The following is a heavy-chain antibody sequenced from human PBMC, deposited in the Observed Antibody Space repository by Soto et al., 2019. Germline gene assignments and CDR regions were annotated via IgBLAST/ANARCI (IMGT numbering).Heavy chain of an antibody. CDR2: ISYDGSNQ. CDR1: GFTFSSYG. V-gene: IGHV3-30*18. Sequence: WGSLRLSCAASGFTFSSYGMHWVRQAPGKGLEWVAVISYDGSNQYYGDSVKGRFTISRDNSKNAVYLQMSSLRAEDTAVYYCAKGGLYGDYTDSWGQGTLVTVSS. CDR3: AKGGLYGDYTDS. D-gene: IGHD3-16*01. J-gene: IGHJ4*02.